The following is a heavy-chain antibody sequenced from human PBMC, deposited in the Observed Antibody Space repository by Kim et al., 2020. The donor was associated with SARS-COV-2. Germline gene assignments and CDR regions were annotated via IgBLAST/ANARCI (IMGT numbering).Heavy chain of an antibody. CDR2: ISGRNDAT. CDR1: GFTFSDYV. V-gene: IGHV3-23*01. J-gene: IGHJ4*02. Sequence: GGSLRLSCAGSGFTFSDYVLTWVRQAPGKGLEWVASISGRNDATFYAESVRGRFTISRDNSRSTVFLQVNILRVDDTAVYFCAKVGVFQAYSSGSFLTHWGQGTLVTVAS. D-gene: IGHD3-10*01. CDR3: AKVGVFQAYSSGSFLTH.